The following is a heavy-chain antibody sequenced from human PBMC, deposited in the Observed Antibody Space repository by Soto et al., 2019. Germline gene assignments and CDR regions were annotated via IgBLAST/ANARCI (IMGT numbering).Heavy chain of an antibody. CDR1: GFSLRDYAVG. D-gene: IGHD6-19*01. J-gene: IGHJ4*02. CDR3: AHGSGWLFDY. Sequence: QITLKASGPTLVKPTQTLTLTCTFSGFSLRDYAVGVGWIRQPPGKALEWLSFIYWNDNEYYSPSLRSRLTISKDTSKNQVVLTMTNMDPVDTATYYCAHGSGWLFDYWGQGTQVTVSS. V-gene: IGHV2-5*01. CDR2: IYWNDNE.